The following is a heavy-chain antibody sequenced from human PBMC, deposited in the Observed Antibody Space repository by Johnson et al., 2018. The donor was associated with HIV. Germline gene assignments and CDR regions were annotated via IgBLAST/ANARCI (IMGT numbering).Heavy chain of an antibody. CDR1: GFTFNDYY. D-gene: IGHD1-26*01. Sequence: QVQLVESGGGLVKPGGSLRLSCAASGFTFNDYYMTWVRQAPGKGLECVSYISSSATAIYYTDSVKGRFTISRDNAESSLHLQMNSLRADDTAVYYCVRLHSGTGAFDIWGQGTMVSVSS. J-gene: IGHJ3*02. CDR2: ISSSATAI. CDR3: VRLHSGTGAFDI. V-gene: IGHV3-11*04.